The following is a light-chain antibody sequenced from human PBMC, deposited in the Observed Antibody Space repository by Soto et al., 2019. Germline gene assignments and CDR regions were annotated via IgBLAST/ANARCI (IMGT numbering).Light chain of an antibody. CDR3: HRHETYPLA. CDR2: RAS. V-gene: IGKV1-5*03. J-gene: IGKJ4*01. CDR1: RDIGTW. Sequence: TQMTQSPSTLSASVGDSVSITCRASRDIGTWLAWFQQKPGRAPNLLIYRASTLARGVPSRFSGSGYGTEFTLTISSLQPDDLETYYCHRHETYPLAFGGGTKV.